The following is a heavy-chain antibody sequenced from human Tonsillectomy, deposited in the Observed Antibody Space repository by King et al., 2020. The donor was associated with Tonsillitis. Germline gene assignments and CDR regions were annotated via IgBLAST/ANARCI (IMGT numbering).Heavy chain of an antibody. CDR2: INPHSGGT. D-gene: IGHD5-18*01. J-gene: IGHJ2*01. CDR1: GYTFTGYY. V-gene: IGHV1-2*02. Sequence: VQLVESGAEVKKPGASVKVSCKASGYTFTGYYMHWVRQAPGQGLEWLGWINPHSGGTNYAQKFQVRVTMTRDTSISTAYMALSWLRSDDTAVYYCARVYVDTAMVGYFDLWGRGTLVTVSS. CDR3: ARVYVDTAMVGYFDL.